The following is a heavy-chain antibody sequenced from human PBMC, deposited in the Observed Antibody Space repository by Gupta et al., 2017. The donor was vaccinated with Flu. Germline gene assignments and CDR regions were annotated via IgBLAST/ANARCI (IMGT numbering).Heavy chain of an antibody. CDR1: GFTFSGYA. V-gene: IGHV3-23*01. D-gene: IGHD2-2*01. J-gene: IGHJ6*02. CDR3: AKVPAAILRYYYYGMDV. Sequence: PGGSLRLSCAASGFTFSGYAMSWVRQAPGKGLEWVSAISGSGGSTYYADSVKGRFTISRDNSKNTLYLQMNSLRAEDTAVYYCAKVPAAILRYYYYGMDVWGQGTTVTVSS. CDR2: ISGSGGST.